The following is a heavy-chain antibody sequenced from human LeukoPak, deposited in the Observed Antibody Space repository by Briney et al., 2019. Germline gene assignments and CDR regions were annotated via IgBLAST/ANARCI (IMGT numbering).Heavy chain of an antibody. V-gene: IGHV3-11*04. J-gene: IGHJ4*02. CDR2: ISSRGSAI. CDR3: ARDLKLGTSYEFDY. Sequence: PGGSLRLSCSASGFTLSDHYMNWIRQAPGKGLECISYISSRGSAIYYADSVKGRFTISRDNAKNSLYLQMNSLRVEDTAVYYCARDLKLGTSYEFDYWGQGTLVTVSS. D-gene: IGHD1-7*01. CDR1: GFTLSDHY.